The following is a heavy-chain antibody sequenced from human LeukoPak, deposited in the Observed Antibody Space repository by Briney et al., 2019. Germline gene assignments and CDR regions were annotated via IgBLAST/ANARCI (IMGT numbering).Heavy chain of an antibody. CDR2: ISYDGSNK. J-gene: IGHJ4*02. CDR3: AKSTTVTQRGYFDY. D-gene: IGHD4-17*01. CDR1: GFTFSSYG. V-gene: IGHV3-30*18. Sequence: GGSLRLSCAASGFTFSSYGMHWVRQAPAKGLEWVAIISYDGSNKYYADSVKGRFTVSRDNSKNTLYLQMNSLRAEDTAVYYCAKSTTVTQRGYFDYWGQGTLVTVSS.